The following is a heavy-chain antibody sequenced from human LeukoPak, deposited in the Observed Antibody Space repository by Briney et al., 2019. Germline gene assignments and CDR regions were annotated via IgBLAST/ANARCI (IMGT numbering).Heavy chain of an antibody. CDR2: INPIFGTA. Sequence: GASVKVSCKASGGTFTSYAISWVRQAPGQGLEWMGGINPIFGTANYAQRFQGRVTITADAPTSTAYVELSSLRSEDTAVYYCARLGIAARGYWFVTWGQGNLVTVSS. D-gene: IGHD6-6*01. J-gene: IGHJ5*02. CDR3: ARLGIAARGYWFVT. V-gene: IGHV1-69*13. CDR1: GGTFTSYA.